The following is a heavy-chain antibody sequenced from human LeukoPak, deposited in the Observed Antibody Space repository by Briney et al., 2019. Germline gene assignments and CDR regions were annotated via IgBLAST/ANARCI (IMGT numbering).Heavy chain of an antibody. J-gene: IGHJ3*02. V-gene: IGHV1-18*01. CDR1: GYTFTSYG. CDR3: ARTYGGNSDDAFDI. Sequence: EASVKVSCKASGYTFTSYGISWVRQAPGQGLEWMGWISAYNGNTNYAQKLQGRVTMTTDTSTSTAYMELRSLRSDDTAVYYCARTYGGNSDDAFDIWGQGTMVTVSS. D-gene: IGHD4-23*01. CDR2: ISAYNGNT.